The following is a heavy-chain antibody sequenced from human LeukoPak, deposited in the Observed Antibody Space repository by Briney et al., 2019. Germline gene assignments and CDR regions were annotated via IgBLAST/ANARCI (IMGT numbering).Heavy chain of an antibody. Sequence: GGSVRLSCAASGFTVITNDMTWVRQAPGKGLEWVSVLYSDGNTKYADSVQGRFTISRDNSKNTLYLEMNSLSPDDTAVYYCAKGVEPLAANTLAYWGQGTLVTVSS. CDR3: AKGVEPLAANTLAY. J-gene: IGHJ4*02. V-gene: IGHV3-53*01. CDR2: LYSDGNT. D-gene: IGHD1-14*01. CDR1: GFTVITND.